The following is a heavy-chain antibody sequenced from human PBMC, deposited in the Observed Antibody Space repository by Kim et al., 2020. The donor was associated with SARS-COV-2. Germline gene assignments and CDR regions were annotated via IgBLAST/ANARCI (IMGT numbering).Heavy chain of an antibody. J-gene: IGHJ4*02. CDR1: GFTFSDYY. V-gene: IGHV3-11*06. CDR3: ARDSKVQAFRLVQPHYFDY. Sequence: GGSLRLSCAASGFTFSDYYMSWIRQAPGKGLEWVSYISSSSSYTNYADSVKGRFTISRDNAKNSLYLQMNSLRAEDTAVYYCARDSKVQAFRLVQPHYFDYWGQGTLVTVSS. CDR2: ISSSSSYT. D-gene: IGHD3-9*01.